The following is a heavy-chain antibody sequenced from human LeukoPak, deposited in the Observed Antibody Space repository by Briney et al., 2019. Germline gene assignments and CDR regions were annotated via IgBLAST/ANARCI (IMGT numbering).Heavy chain of an antibody. Sequence: AGGSLRLSCAASGFTFSSYTMNWVRQAPGKGLEWVSSIAGSSGYISYADSVKGRFTISRDNAKKSLYLQMTSLTAEDTAVYYCARDRGAYCGGDCYLGFDYWGRGTLVTVSS. D-gene: IGHD2-21*02. V-gene: IGHV3-21*01. CDR3: ARDRGAYCGGDCYLGFDY. CDR2: IAGSSGYI. J-gene: IGHJ4*01. CDR1: GFTFSSYT.